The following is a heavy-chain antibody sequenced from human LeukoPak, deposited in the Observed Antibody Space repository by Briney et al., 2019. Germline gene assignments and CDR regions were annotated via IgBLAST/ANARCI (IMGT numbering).Heavy chain of an antibody. V-gene: IGHV3-23*01. CDR2: ISGSGGST. CDR3: AKPIRDGFPYYYYGMDV. D-gene: IGHD5-24*01. CDR1: GFTFSSYA. J-gene: IGHJ6*02. Sequence: GGSLRLSCAASGFTFSSYAMSWVRQAPGKGLEWVPAISGSGGSTYYADSVKGRFTISRDNSKNTLYLQMNSLRAEDTAVYYCAKPIRDGFPYYYYGMDVWGQGTTVTVSS.